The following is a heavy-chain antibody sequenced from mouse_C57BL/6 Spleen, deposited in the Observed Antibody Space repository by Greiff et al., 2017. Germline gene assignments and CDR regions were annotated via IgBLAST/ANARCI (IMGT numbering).Heavy chain of an antibody. CDR3: ARGFTTVVARHFDV. V-gene: IGHV1-72*01. D-gene: IGHD1-1*01. CDR1: GYTFTSYW. J-gene: IGHJ1*03. CDR2: IDPNSGGT. Sequence: QVHVKQPGAELVKPGASVKLSCKASGYTFTSYWMHWVKQRPGRGLEWIGRIDPNSGGTKYNEKFKSKATLTVDKPSSTAYMQLSSLTSEDSAVYYCARGFTTVVARHFDVWGTGTTVTVSS.